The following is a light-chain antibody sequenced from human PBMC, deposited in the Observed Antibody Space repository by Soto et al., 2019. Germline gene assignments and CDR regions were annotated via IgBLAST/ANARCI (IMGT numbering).Light chain of an antibody. CDR3: QQYNSYSPT. Sequence: IVLAQSPGTLSLSPGDRATLSCRASQRVSARYLAWYHQKPGQAPRLLIFGASDRATGIPDRFSGSGSGTDFTLTISSLHPDDFATYYCQQYNSYSPTFGQGTKVDIK. J-gene: IGKJ1*01. V-gene: IGKV3-20*01. CDR1: QRVSARY. CDR2: GAS.